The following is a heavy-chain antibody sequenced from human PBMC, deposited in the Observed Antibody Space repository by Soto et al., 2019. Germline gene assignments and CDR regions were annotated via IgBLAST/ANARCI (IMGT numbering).Heavy chain of an antibody. D-gene: IGHD4-17*01. J-gene: IGHJ1*01. CDR3: ARDSRTGLPEYFQH. CDR2: ISSSSSTI. CDR1: GFTFSSYS. V-gene: IGHV3-48*02. Sequence: EVQLVESGGGLVQPGGSLRLSCAASGFTFSSYSMNWVRQAPGKGLEWVSYISSSSSTIYYADSVKGRFTISRDNAKNSLYLQMNSLRDEDTAVYYCARDSRTGLPEYFQHWGQGTLVTVSS.